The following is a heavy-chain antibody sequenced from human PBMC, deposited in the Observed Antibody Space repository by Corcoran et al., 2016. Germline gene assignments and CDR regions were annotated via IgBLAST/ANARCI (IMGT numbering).Heavy chain of an antibody. CDR1: GGSFSGYY. V-gene: IGHV4-34*01. CDR2: INHSGST. Sequence: QVQLQQGDAGLLKPSETLSPTCAVYGGSFSGYYWSWSRQPPGKGLEWIGEINHSGSTNYNPSLKSRVHISVDTSKTQFSLKLSSVTAADTAVYDCARFGKQIPWFDPWGQGTLVTVSS. D-gene: IGHD2-21*01. CDR3: ARFGKQIPWFDP. J-gene: IGHJ5*02.